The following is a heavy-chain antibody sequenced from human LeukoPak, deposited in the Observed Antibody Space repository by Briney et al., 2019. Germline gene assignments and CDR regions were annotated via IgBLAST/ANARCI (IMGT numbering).Heavy chain of an antibody. J-gene: IGHJ6*02. Sequence: GGSLRLSCAASGFSFSSYGMHWVRQAPGKVLEWVSVIRFDGDNKYYGDSVKGRFTISRDNSENKVFLQMNNLRPEDTAVYFCARSVYGSGSYMDVWGQGTTVTVSS. CDR1: GFSFSSYG. CDR3: ARSVYGSGSYMDV. V-gene: IGHV3-33*03. CDR2: IRFDGDNK. D-gene: IGHD3-10*01.